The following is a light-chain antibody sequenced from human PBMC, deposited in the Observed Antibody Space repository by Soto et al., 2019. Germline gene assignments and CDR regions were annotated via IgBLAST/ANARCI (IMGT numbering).Light chain of an antibody. CDR3: QQSYDTPT. Sequence: DIQMTQSPSSLSASVGDRVTVTCRASQSISNYLNWYQQKPGKAPKLLIYAASSLQSGVPSRFSGSGSGTDFTLTISSLQPEDFAVYYCQQSYDTPTFGQGTRLEIK. V-gene: IGKV1-39*01. CDR2: AAS. CDR1: QSISNY. J-gene: IGKJ5*01.